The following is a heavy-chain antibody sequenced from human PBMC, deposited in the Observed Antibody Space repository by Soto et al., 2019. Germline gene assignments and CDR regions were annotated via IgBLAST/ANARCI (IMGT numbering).Heavy chain of an antibody. Sequence: SETLSLTCSVSGGSISSSNYYWAWIRQPPGKGLEWIGGIYHTGETYYNPSLTPRVTLSVDTSKNQFSLILNSVTAADTAMYYCARDTTPSLWGQGTLVTVSS. D-gene: IGHD1-1*01. V-gene: IGHV4-39*07. CDR2: IYHTGET. J-gene: IGHJ4*02. CDR3: ARDTTPSL. CDR1: GGSISSSNYY.